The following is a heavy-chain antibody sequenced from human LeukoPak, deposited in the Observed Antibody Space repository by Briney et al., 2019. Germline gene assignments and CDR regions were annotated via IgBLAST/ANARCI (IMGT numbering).Heavy chain of an antibody. CDR3: ARNKVGIGYYYYYYYMDV. V-gene: IGHV4-34*01. D-gene: IGHD2-21*01. J-gene: IGHJ6*03. Sequence: SETLSLTCAVYGGSFSGYCWSWIRQPPGKGLEWIGEINHSGSTNYNPSLKSRVTISVDKSKTQFSLKLSSVTAADTAVYYCARNKVGIGYYYYYYYMDVWGKGTTVTVSS. CDR1: GGSFSGYC. CDR2: INHSGST.